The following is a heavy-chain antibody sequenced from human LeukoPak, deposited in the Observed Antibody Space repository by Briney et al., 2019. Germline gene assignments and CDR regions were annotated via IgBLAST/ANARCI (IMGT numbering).Heavy chain of an antibody. CDR2: INPNSGGT. J-gene: IGHJ4*02. CDR3: ARTPNYFDSSGSYDH. CDR1: GGTFSSYA. Sequence: GASVKVSCKASGGTFSSYAISWVRQAPGQGLEWMGWINPNSGGTNYAQRFQGRVTMTRDTSISTAYMELSSLRSDDTAVYFCARTPNYFDSSGSYDHWGQGTLVTVSS. V-gene: IGHV1-2*02. D-gene: IGHD3-22*01.